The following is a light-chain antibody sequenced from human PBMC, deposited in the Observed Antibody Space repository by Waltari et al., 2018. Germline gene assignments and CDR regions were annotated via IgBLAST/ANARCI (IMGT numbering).Light chain of an antibody. Sequence: SALTQPASVSGTPAQSITISCSGTTSAVGRYDLSPWYQQHPGEAPKLLICEVFKRPPDTSRRFSGAKSGSTASLTISGLQPEDEADYYCCSYAGRGTYVFGSGTKVTVL. CDR3: CSYAGRGTYV. CDR2: EVF. CDR1: TSAVGRYDL. J-gene: IGLJ1*01. V-gene: IGLV2-23*02.